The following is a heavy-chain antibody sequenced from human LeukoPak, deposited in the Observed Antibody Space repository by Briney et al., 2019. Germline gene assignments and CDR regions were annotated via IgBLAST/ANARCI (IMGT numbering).Heavy chain of an antibody. D-gene: IGHD3-16*01. CDR1: SDSTSIAY. V-gene: IGHV4-4*07. J-gene: IGHJ4*02. Sequence: PSETLSLTCTVSSDSTSIAYWSWIRQPAGKGLEWIGRIQTSGNTHYNPSLQSRVTMSVDTSKNQFSPSLSSVTAADTAVYYCAKGRWRTPMISPYYFDLWGQGTLVTVSS. CDR3: AKGRWRTPMISPYYFDL. CDR2: IQTSGNT.